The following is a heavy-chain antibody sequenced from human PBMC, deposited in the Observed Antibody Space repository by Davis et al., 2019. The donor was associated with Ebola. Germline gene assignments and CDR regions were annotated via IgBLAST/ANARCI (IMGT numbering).Heavy chain of an antibody. V-gene: IGHV3-66*01. CDR3: AKRPDVVLPEVSFYYYGMDV. D-gene: IGHD2-2*01. Sequence: GESLKISCAASGFRVSGPYMSWVRQAPGKGLEWVSVIYTGGRTYYTDSVKGRFTISRDNSKNTLYLQMSSLRAEDTATYYCAKRPDVVLPEVSFYYYGMDVWGKGTTVTVSS. J-gene: IGHJ6*04. CDR2: IYTGGRT. CDR1: GFRVSGPY.